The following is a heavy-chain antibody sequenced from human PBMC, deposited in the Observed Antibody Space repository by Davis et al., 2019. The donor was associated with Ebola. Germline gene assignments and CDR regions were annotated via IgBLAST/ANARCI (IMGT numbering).Heavy chain of an antibody. J-gene: IGHJ5*02. D-gene: IGHD6-6*01. CDR3: ARGRWVAARWFDP. V-gene: IGHV1-8*01. CDR2: MNPNSGST. CDR1: GYTFTNYD. Sequence: SVKVSCKASGYTFTNYDINWVRQATGQGLEWMGWMNPNSGSTGYAQKFQGRVTMTRNTSISTAYMELGSLRFEDTAVYYCARGRWVAARWFDPWGQGTLVTVSS.